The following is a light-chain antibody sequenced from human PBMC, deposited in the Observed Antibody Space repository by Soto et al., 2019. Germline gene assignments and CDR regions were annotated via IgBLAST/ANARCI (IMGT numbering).Light chain of an antibody. CDR1: SSNIGAGYD. CDR2: GDT. Sequence: QPVLTQPPSVSGAPGQRVTISCTGSSSNIGAGYDVHWYQQFPGTAPKLLIYGDTNRPSGVPDRFSGSKSGTSASLAITGLQAEDEADYFCCSYAGSSGAHWVFGGGTKLTVL. CDR3: CSYAGSSGAHWV. J-gene: IGLJ3*02. V-gene: IGLV1-40*01.